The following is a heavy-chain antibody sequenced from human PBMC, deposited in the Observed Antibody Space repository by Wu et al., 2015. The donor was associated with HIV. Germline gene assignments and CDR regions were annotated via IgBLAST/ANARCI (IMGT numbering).Heavy chain of an antibody. CDR2: LIPMYGTA. CDR3: ASATSIAAAGDAFDI. CDR1: GATFTSYA. J-gene: IGHJ3*02. V-gene: IGHV1-69*13. D-gene: IGHD6-13*01. Sequence: QVQLLQSGAEVKNPGSSVRVSCKTSGATFTSYALSWVRQAPGQGLEWMGRLIPMYGTASYAQKFQGRVTITADESTSTAYMELSSLRSEDTAVYYCASATSIAAAGDAFDIWGQGTMVTVSS.